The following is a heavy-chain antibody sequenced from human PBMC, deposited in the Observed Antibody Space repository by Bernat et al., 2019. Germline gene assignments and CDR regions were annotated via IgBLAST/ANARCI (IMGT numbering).Heavy chain of an antibody. CDR3: ARIPRTAFDY. Sequence: QVQLVQSGAEVKKPGASVKVSCKASGYTLTSYTIHWVRQAPGQRLERMGWINPGNGKTEYSQKFQGRVTITTDTSASTAYMDLSSLRSEDTAVYYCARIPRTAFDYWGQGTLVTVSS. CDR1: GYTLTSYT. D-gene: IGHD1-7*01. J-gene: IGHJ4*02. CDR2: INPGNGKT. V-gene: IGHV1-3*01.